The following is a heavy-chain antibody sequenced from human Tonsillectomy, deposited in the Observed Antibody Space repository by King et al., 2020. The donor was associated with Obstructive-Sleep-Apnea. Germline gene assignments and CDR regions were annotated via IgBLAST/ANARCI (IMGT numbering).Heavy chain of an antibody. CDR2: IYSGGST. J-gene: IGHJ3*02. CDR1: GFTVSTKY. V-gene: IGHV3-66*01. CDR3: AREIAVAGTDAFDI. Sequence: EEQLVQSGGGLVQPGGSLRLSCAASGFTVSTKYMSWFRQAPGKGLEWVSVIYSGGSTLYADSVKGRFTISRDNSKNTLYLQMNSLRAEDTAVYYWAREIAVAGTDAFDIWGQGTMVTVSS. D-gene: IGHD6-19*01.